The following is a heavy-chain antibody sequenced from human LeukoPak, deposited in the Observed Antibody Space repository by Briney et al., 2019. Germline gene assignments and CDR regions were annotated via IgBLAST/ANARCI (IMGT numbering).Heavy chain of an antibody. CDR1: GYTFTSYA. J-gene: IGHJ4*02. CDR3: AREGAGYSYGYLGFDY. CDR2: INAGNGNT. V-gene: IGHV1-3*01. Sequence: ASVKVSCKASGYTFTSYAMHWVRQAPGQRLEWMGWINAGNGNTKYSRKFQGRVTITRDTSASTAYMELSSLRSEDTAVYYCAREGAGYSYGYLGFDYWGQGTLVTVSS. D-gene: IGHD5-18*01.